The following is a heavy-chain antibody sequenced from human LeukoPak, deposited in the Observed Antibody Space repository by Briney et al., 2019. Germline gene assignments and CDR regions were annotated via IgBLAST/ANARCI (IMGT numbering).Heavy chain of an antibody. CDR2: IYYSGST. CDR3: ARDSLRFLEWLNGPGAFDI. D-gene: IGHD3-3*01. CDR1: GGSVSSGSYY. V-gene: IGHV4-61*01. J-gene: IGHJ3*02. Sequence: SETLSLTCTVSGGSVSSGSYYWSWIRQPPGKGLEWIGYIYYSGSTNYNPSLKSRVTISVDTSKNQFSLKLSSVTAADTAVYYCARDSLRFLEWLNGPGAFDIWGQGTMVTVSS.